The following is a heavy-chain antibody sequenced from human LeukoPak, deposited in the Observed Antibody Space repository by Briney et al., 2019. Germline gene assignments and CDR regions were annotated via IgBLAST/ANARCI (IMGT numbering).Heavy chain of an antibody. V-gene: IGHV4-61*02. CDR3: AREPLIAVAGPISRGYFDY. Sequence: PSQTLSLTCTVSGGSISSGSYYWSWIRQPAGKGLEWIGRIYTSGSTNYNPSLKSRVTISVDTSKNQFSLKLSSVTAADTAVYYCAREPLIAVAGPISRGYFDYWGQGTLVTVSS. CDR1: GGSISSGSYY. CDR2: IYTSGST. D-gene: IGHD6-19*01. J-gene: IGHJ4*02.